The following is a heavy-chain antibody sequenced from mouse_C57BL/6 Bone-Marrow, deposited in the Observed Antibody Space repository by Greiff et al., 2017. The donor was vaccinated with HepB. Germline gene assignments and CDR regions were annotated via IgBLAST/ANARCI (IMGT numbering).Heavy chain of an antibody. J-gene: IGHJ2*01. CDR2: IDPEDGDT. D-gene: IGHD1-1*01. V-gene: IGHV14-1*01. CDR3: TTDYYGSSSYFDY. CDR1: GFNIKDYY. Sequence: VQLKQSGAELVRPGASVKLSCTASGFNIKDYYMHWVKQRPEQGLEWIGRIDPEDGDTEYAPKFKGKATMTADTSSNTAYLQLSSLTSEDTAVYYCTTDYYGSSSYFDYWGQGTTLTVSS.